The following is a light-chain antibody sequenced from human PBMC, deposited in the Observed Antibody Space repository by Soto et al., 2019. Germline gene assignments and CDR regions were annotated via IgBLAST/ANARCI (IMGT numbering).Light chain of an antibody. J-gene: IGLJ1*01. CDR1: SSDVGAYDY. Sequence: QSALTQPASVSGSPGQSITISCTGTSSDVGAYDYVSWYQQHPGKAPKLMIFEVSDRPSGVSNRFSGSKSGNTASLTISGLQAEDEADYYCTSYTSSNTYVFGTGTKV. CDR2: EVS. CDR3: TSYTSSNTYV. V-gene: IGLV2-14*01.